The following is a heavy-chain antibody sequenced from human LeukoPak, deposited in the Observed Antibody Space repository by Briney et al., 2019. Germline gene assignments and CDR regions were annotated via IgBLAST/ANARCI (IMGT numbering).Heavy chain of an antibody. Sequence: SETLSLTCTVPGGPISSGDYYWSWIRQPPGKGLEWIGYIYYSGSTYYNPSLKSRVTISVDTPKNQFSLKLSSVTAADTAVYYCAREKILIGSGYNWFDPWGQGTLVTVSS. CDR3: AREKILIGSGYNWFDP. V-gene: IGHV4-30-4*01. D-gene: IGHD3-10*01. CDR1: GGPISSGDYY. J-gene: IGHJ5*02. CDR2: IYYSGST.